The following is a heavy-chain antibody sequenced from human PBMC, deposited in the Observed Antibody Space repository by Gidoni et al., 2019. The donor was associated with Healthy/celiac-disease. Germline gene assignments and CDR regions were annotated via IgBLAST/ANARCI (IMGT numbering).Heavy chain of an antibody. V-gene: IGHV4-59*01. D-gene: IGHD6-6*01. Sequence: QVQLQESGPGLVKPSETLSLTCTVSGGSISSYYWSWIRQPPGKGLEWIGYIYYSGSTNYNPSLKSRVTISVDTSKNQFSLKLSSVTAADTTVYYCARVLDRLSGAAHRVVYFDYWGQGTLVTVSS. J-gene: IGHJ4*02. CDR1: GGSISSYY. CDR2: IYYSGST. CDR3: ARVLDRLSGAAHRVVYFDY.